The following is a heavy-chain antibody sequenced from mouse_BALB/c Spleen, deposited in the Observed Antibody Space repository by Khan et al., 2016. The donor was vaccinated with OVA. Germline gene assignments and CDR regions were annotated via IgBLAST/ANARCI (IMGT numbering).Heavy chain of an antibody. CDR1: GYTFTSYT. D-gene: IGHD2-14*01. Sequence: QVQLQQSGAELARPGASVKMSCKASGYTFTSYTIHWIKERPGQGLEWIGNINPSNGYTNYNQKFKDKATLTTDKSSTTAYLQRSSLTSDDSAVYNCVRDGAYHRNDGWFAYWGQGTLVTVSA. J-gene: IGHJ3*01. CDR2: INPSNGYT. CDR3: VRDGAYHRNDGWFAY. V-gene: IGHV1-4*01.